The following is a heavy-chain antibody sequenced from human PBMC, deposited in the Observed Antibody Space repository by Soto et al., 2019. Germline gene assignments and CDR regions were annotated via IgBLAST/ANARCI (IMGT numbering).Heavy chain of an antibody. Sequence: GESLKISCKASGYTFSSYWIAWVRQMPGKGLEWMGVVYPGDSDTRYSPSFEGHVTISADKSISTAYLQWGSLKASDTAMYYCARNDTSELLGVVLTAGLDVWGQGTTVTVSS. CDR2: VYPGDSDT. CDR3: ARNDTSELLGVVLTAGLDV. J-gene: IGHJ6*02. V-gene: IGHV5-51*01. D-gene: IGHD3-3*01. CDR1: GYTFSSYW.